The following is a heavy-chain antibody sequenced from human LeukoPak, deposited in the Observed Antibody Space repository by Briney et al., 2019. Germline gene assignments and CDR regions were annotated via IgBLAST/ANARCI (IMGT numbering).Heavy chain of an antibody. V-gene: IGHV3-74*01. J-gene: IGHJ3*01. CDR2: IDNDGSGT. CDR1: GFTFRSYW. Sequence: RGSLRLSCGASGFTFRSYWMYWVRQVPGKGLEYVSRIDNDGSGTTYAGSVKGRFTISRDNGNNGVFLQMNSLRAEDTAMYYCARGGPDNPFDVGGQGTMVTVSS. D-gene: IGHD1-14*01. CDR3: ARGGPDNPFDV.